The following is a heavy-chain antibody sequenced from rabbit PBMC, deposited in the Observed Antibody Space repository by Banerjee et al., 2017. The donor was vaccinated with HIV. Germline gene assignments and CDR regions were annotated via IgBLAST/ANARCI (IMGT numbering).Heavy chain of an antibody. CDR1: GFSFSSYDY. D-gene: IGHD6-1*01. CDR2: IVAGSSGST. J-gene: IGHJ3*01. CDR3: ARGGYATRLDL. Sequence: QSLEESGGDLIKPGTSLTLTCTASGFSFSSYDYMCWVRQAPGKGLEWIACIVAGSSGSTYYASWAKGRFTISKTSSTTVTLQMTSLTGADTATYFCARGGYATRLDLWGPGTLVTVS. V-gene: IGHV1S40*01.